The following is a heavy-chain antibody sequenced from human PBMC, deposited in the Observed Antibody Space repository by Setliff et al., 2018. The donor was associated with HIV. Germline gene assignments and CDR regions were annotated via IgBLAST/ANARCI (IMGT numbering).Heavy chain of an antibody. CDR2: SGGSGNST. V-gene: IGHV3-23*01. CDR1: GFSFRIYA. Sequence: PGGSLRLSCAASGFSFRIYAMSWVRQSPGKGLEWVSTSGGSGNSTYYADSVKGRFTISRDNAKNSLYLQMNSLRAEDTAVYYCASTTFGWGQGSLVTVSS. J-gene: IGHJ4*02. CDR3: ASTTFG. D-gene: IGHD3-10*01.